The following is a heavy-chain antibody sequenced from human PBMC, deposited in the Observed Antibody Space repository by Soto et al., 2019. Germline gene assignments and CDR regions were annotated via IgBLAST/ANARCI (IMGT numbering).Heavy chain of an antibody. Sequence: TGGSLRLSCAASGFTVSSNYMSWVRQAPGKGLEWVSVIYSGGSTYYADSVKGRFTISRDNSKNTLYLQMNSLRAEDTAVYYCASYSLLGTPGYFDYWGQGTLVTVS. CDR1: GFTVSSNY. D-gene: IGHD2-21*01. CDR2: IYSGGST. J-gene: IGHJ4*02. CDR3: ASYSLLGTPGYFDY. V-gene: IGHV3-53*01.